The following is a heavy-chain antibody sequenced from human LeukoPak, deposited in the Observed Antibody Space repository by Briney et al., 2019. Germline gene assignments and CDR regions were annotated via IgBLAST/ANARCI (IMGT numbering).Heavy chain of an antibody. CDR1: GFTFSSYW. Sequence: GGSLRLSCAASGFTFSSYWMSWVRQAPGKGLEWVAVIWYDGSNKYYADSVKGRFTISRDNSKNTLYLQMNSLRAEDTAVYYCAREGMDVWGQGTTVTVSS. CDR2: IWYDGSNK. J-gene: IGHJ6*02. V-gene: IGHV3-33*08. CDR3: AREGMDV.